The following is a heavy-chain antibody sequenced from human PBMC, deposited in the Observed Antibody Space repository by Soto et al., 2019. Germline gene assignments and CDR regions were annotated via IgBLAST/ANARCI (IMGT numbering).Heavy chain of an antibody. CDR2: IYFSGST. CDR1: GASINSGGYY. Sequence: SETLSLTCTVSGASINSGGYYWSWIRQLPGKGLEWIGYIYFSGSTYYNPSLESRVTISLDTSQNQFSLKLSSVTAADMAMYFCASGDAWEALLAHWGQGILVTVSS. J-gene: IGHJ4*02. V-gene: IGHV4-31*03. D-gene: IGHD4-17*01. CDR3: ASGDAWEALLAH.